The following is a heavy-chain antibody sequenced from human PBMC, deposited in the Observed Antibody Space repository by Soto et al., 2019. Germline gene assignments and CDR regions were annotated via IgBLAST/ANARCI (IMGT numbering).Heavy chain of an antibody. CDR1: GGTFSSYA. CDR2: IIPIFGTA. V-gene: IGHV1-69*01. CDR3: ASSVRTNGVWGHGDY. D-gene: IGHD2-8*01. Sequence: QVQLVQSGAEVKKPGSSVKVSCKASGGTFSSYAISWVRQAPGQGLEWLGGIIPIFGTANYAQKFQGRVTINADESTSTAYMELSSLRSEDTAVYYCASSVRTNGVWGHGDYWGQGTLVTVSS. J-gene: IGHJ4*02.